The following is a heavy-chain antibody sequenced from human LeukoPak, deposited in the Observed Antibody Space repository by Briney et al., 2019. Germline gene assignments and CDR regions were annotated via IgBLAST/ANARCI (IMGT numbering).Heavy chain of an antibody. CDR2: IYYSGST. J-gene: IGHJ4*02. CDR3: AREVGELLDY. D-gene: IGHD1-26*01. V-gene: IGHV4-59*01. Sequence: SETLSLTCTVSGGSISSYYWSWIRQPLRKGLEWIGYIYYSGSTNYNPSLKSRVTISVDTSKNQFSLKLSSVTAADTAVYYCAREVGELLDYWGQGTLVTVSS. CDR1: GGSISSYY.